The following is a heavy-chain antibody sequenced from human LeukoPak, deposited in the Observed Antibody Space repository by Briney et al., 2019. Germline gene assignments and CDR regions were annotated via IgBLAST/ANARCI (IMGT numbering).Heavy chain of an antibody. Sequence: ESGGSLRLSCAASGFTFSTYSINWVRQAPGKGLEWVSSISGSSSSFIYNADSVKGRFTISRDNAKNSVYLQMSRLRAEDTAMYYCAREGRGYDEPIDIWGQGTMVTVFS. D-gene: IGHD5-12*01. V-gene: IGHV3-21*01. CDR3: AREGRGYDEPIDI. CDR1: GFTFSTYS. J-gene: IGHJ3*02. CDR2: ISGSSSSFI.